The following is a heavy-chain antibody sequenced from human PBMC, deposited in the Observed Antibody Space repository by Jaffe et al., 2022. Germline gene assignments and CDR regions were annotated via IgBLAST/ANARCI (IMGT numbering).Heavy chain of an antibody. CDR2: IYTSGST. Sequence: QVQLQESGPGLVKPSQTLSLTCTVSGGSISSGSYYWSWIRQPAGKGLEWIGRIYTSGSTNYNPSLKSRVTISVDTSKNQFSLKLSSVTAADTAVYYCARETGVTTTYYFDYWGQGTLVTVSS. J-gene: IGHJ4*02. V-gene: IGHV4-61*02. D-gene: IGHD4-17*01. CDR3: ARETGVTTTYYFDY. CDR1: GGSISSGSYY.